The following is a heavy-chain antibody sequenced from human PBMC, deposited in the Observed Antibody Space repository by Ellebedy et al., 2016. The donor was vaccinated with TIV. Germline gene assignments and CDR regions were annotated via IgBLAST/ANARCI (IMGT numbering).Heavy chain of an antibody. V-gene: IGHV5-51*01. Sequence: GESLKISCKVSGYNFIDYWIGWVRQTPEKGLEWMGITYPDDSHHTYSPSFQGQVILSADKSTNTAYLQWRSLEASDSAIYYCARQPAYDGSNLNEHYWGQGTLVTVSS. CDR3: ARQPAYDGSNLNEHY. CDR2: TYPDDSHH. D-gene: IGHD3-22*01. CDR1: GYNFIDYW. J-gene: IGHJ4*02.